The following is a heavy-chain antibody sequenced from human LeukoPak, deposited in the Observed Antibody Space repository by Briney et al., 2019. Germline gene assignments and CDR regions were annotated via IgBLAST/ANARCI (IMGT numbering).Heavy chain of an antibody. D-gene: IGHD1-7*01. CDR1: GGTFNSYA. Sequence: SVKVSCKASGGTFNSYAISWVRQAPGQGLEWMGGIIPIFGTANYAQKFQGRVTITTDESTSTAYMELSSLRSEDTAVYYCARDNYAGANWFDPWGQGTLVTVSS. CDR2: IIPIFGTA. CDR3: ARDNYAGANWFDP. V-gene: IGHV1-69*05. J-gene: IGHJ5*02.